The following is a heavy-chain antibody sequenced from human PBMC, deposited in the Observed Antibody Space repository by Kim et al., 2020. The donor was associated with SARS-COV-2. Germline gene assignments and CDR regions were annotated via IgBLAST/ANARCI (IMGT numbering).Heavy chain of an antibody. D-gene: IGHD6-13*01. CDR3: ARAVAAAGTYYYYGMDV. Sequence: KSRVTISVDTSKNQFSLKLSSVTAADTAVYYCARAVAAAGTYYYYGMDVWGQGTTVTVSS. J-gene: IGHJ6*02. V-gene: IGHV4-34*01.